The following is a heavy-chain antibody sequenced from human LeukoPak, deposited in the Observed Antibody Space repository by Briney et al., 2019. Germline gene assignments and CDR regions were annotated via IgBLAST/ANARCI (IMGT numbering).Heavy chain of an antibody. CDR1: GGSISSYY. V-gene: IGHV4-59*08. Sequence: PSETLSLTCTVSGGSISSYYWSWIRQPPGKGLEWIGYIYYSGTTNYNPSLKSRVTILVDTSKNQFSLNLSSVTTADTAVYYCAAWGIAAAGYDHWGQGTLVTVSS. D-gene: IGHD6-13*01. CDR3: AAWGIAAAGYDH. CDR2: IYYSGTT. J-gene: IGHJ4*02.